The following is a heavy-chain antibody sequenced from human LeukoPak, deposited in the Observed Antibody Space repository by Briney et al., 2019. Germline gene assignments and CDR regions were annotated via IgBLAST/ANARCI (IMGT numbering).Heavy chain of an antibody. D-gene: IGHD1-26*01. CDR1: GGTFSSYA. Sequence: AVNVSCKASGGTFSSYAISWVRQAPGQGLEWMGGIIPIFGTANYAQRFQGRVTITADESTSTAYMELSSLRSDHTAVYYCARARKWELLGGYFDYWGQGTLVTVSS. CDR3: ARARKWELLGGYFDY. V-gene: IGHV1-69*13. CDR2: IIPIFGTA. J-gene: IGHJ4*02.